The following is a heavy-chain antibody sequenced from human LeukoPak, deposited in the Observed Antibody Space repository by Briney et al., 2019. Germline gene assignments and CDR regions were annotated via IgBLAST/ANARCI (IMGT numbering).Heavy chain of an antibody. V-gene: IGHV4-59*12. Sequence: PSETLSLTCTVSGGSISSYYWSWIRQPPGKGLEWIGYIYHSGTTYYNPSLQSRVTMSVDTSKNQFSLKLSSVTAVDTAVYYCARKENVYYYFDYWGQGTLVTVSS. CDR2: IYHSGTT. CDR3: ARKENVYYYFDY. D-gene: IGHD3-10*01. CDR1: GGSISSYY. J-gene: IGHJ4*02.